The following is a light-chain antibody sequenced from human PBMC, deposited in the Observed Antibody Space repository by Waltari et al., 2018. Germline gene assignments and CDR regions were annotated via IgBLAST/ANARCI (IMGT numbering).Light chain of an antibody. CDR3: SSYTSTSNLEV. J-gene: IGLJ1*01. CDR1: RRDVVGYAY. CDR2: DVN. Sequence: HSALTQPASVSGSPGQSITISCPGTRRDVVGYAYVPWYQQHPGKVPTRIIYDVNKRPSGISHRFSGSKSGNTASLTISGLQADDEADYYCSSYTSTSNLEVFGTGTEVTVL. V-gene: IGLV2-14*03.